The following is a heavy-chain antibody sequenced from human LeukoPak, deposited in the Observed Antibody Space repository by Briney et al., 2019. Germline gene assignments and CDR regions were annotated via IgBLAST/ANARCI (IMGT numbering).Heavy chain of an antibody. V-gene: IGHV4-61*05. CDR2: IYYSGST. J-gene: IGHJ4*02. CDR1: GGSISSSSYY. D-gene: IGHD6-19*01. Sequence: SETLSLTCTVSGGSISSSSYYWGWIRQPPGKGLEWIGYIYYSGSTNYNPSLKSRVTISVDTSKNQFSLKLSSVTAADTAVYYCARGPPDSSGWYVGWGQGTLVTVSS. CDR3: ARGPPDSSGWYVG.